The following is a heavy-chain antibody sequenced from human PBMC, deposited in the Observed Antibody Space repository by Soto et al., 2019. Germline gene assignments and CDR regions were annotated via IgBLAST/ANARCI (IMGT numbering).Heavy chain of an antibody. J-gene: IGHJ4*02. CDR2: IYSGGST. CDR1: GFTVSTKY. V-gene: IGHV3-66*01. CDR3: ARDPWAADY. Sequence: GGSLRLSCAASGFTVSTKYMSRVRQAPGKGLEWVSVIYSGGSTFYADSVRGRFTISRDNSKNTVNLQMNSLRAEDTAVYYCARDPWAADYWGQGTLVTVS. D-gene: IGHD3-16*01.